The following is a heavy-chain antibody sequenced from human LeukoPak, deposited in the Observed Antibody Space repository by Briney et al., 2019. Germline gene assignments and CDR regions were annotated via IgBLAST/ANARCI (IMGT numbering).Heavy chain of an antibody. J-gene: IGHJ2*01. Sequence: ASVKVSCKASGYTFTGYYMHWVRQAPGQGLEWMGWINPNTGDTNFAQKFQGRVAMTRDTSLSTAYMDLSRLTSDDTAVYYCARDWPGISLHFDLWGRGTLITVSS. D-gene: IGHD2-15*01. CDR2: INPNTGDT. V-gene: IGHV1-2*02. CDR1: GYTFTGYY. CDR3: ARDWPGISLHFDL.